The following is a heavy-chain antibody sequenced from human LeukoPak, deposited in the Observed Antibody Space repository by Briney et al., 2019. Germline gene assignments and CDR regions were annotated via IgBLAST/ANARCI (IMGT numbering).Heavy chain of an antibody. Sequence: GGSLRLSCTASGFTFTSYAMTWVRQAPGKGLEWVSGISGSGGHTYNADSVEGRFTISRDNSKNTVSLQLSSLRVEDTAVYYCGKKGAAAGSLSYPFDYWGQGTLVTVSS. CDR3: GKKGAAAGSLSYPFDY. J-gene: IGHJ4*02. CDR2: ISGSGGHT. V-gene: IGHV3-23*01. D-gene: IGHD6-13*01. CDR1: GFTFTSYA.